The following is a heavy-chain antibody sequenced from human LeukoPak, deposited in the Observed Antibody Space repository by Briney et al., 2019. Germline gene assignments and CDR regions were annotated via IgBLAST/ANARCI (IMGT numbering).Heavy chain of an antibody. D-gene: IGHD2-15*01. CDR1: GFTFSSYG. Sequence: PGGSLRLSCAASGFTFSSYGMHWARQAPGKGLEWAAFIRYDGSNKYYADSVKGRFTISRDNSKNTLYLQMNSLRAEDTAVYYCAKEGSGGSCHDYWGQGTLVTVSS. CDR2: IRYDGSNK. CDR3: AKEGSGGSCHDY. V-gene: IGHV3-30*02. J-gene: IGHJ4*02.